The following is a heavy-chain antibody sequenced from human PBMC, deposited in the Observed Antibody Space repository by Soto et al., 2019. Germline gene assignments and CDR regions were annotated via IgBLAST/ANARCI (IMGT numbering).Heavy chain of an antibody. V-gene: IGHV3-23*01. J-gene: IGHJ4*02. Sequence: EVQLLESGGGLVQPGGSLRLSCAASGFTCSSYAISWVRQAAGKGLEWVSAISGSGGSTYYADSVKGRFTISRDNSKNTLYLQMNSLRAEDTAVYYGAKDQDYSNYDYWGPGTLVTVSS. CDR3: AKDQDYSNYDY. D-gene: IGHD4-4*01. CDR1: GFTCSSYA. CDR2: ISGSGGST.